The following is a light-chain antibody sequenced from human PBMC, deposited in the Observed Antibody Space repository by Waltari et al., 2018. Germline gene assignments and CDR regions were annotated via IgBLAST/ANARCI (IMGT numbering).Light chain of an antibody. J-gene: IGLJ3*02. CDR3: QTGGHGTWV. V-gene: IGLV4-69*02. CDR1: SGHSSNV. Sequence: QLVLTQSPSASASLGASVKLTCTLSSGHSSNVIAWHQQHPQKGPRYLMKVNSDGSHSKGDEIPDRFSDSSSGAERYLTISSLQSEDEADYYCQTGGHGTWVFGGGTKLTVL. CDR2: VNSDGSH.